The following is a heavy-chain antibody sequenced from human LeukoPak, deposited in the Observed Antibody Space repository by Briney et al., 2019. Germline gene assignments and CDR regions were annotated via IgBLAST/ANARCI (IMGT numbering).Heavy chain of an antibody. D-gene: IGHD1-7*01. J-gene: IGHJ3*02. V-gene: IGHV4-39*01. CDR2: IYYSGST. CDR3: ARRALELPFDI. CDR1: GGSISSSSYY. Sequence: SETLSLTCTVSGGSISSSSYYWGWIRQPPGKGLEWIGSIYYSGSTYYNPSLKSRVTISVDTSKNQFSLKLSSVTAADTAVYYCARRALELPFDIWGQGTMVTVSS.